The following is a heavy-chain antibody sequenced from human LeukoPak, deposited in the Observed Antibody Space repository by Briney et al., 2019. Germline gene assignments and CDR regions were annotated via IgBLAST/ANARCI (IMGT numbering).Heavy chain of an antibody. J-gene: IGHJ4*02. CDR2: IYYSGST. D-gene: IGHD3-22*01. V-gene: IGHV4-30-4*01. CDR1: GGSISSGDYY. Sequence: SETLSLTCTVSGGSISSGDYYWSWIRPPPGQVLEWIGYIYYSGSTYYNPSLKSRVTISVDTSKNQSSLKLSSVTAADTAVYYCARQAYYYDSSGYSTLFDYWGQGTLVTVSS. CDR3: ARQAYYYDSSGYSTLFDY.